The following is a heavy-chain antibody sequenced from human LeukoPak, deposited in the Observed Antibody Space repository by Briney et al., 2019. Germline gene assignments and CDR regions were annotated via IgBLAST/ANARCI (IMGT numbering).Heavy chain of an antibody. CDR1: GFTFSSYA. CDR3: TSLSDAIESFGTRNY. Sequence: PGGSLRLSCAASGFTFSSYAISWVRQAPGKGLEWVSVISGSGGSTHYTDPVKGRFTISRDNSKNTLYLQMNSLRAEDTAVYYCTSLSDAIESFGTRNYWGQGTLVTVSS. D-gene: IGHD2-8*01. CDR2: ISGSGGST. V-gene: IGHV3-23*01. J-gene: IGHJ4*02.